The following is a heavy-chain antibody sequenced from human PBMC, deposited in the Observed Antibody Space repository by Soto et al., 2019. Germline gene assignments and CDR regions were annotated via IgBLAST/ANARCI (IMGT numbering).Heavy chain of an antibody. V-gene: IGHV3-48*03. CDR1: GFTFSSYE. D-gene: IGHD3-22*01. CDR2: ISSSGSTI. Sequence: EVQLVESGGGLVQPGGSLRLSCAASGFTFSSYEMNWVRQAPGKGLEWVSYISSSGSTIYYADSVKGRFTISRDNAKNSLYLLMNSLRAEDTAVYYCARVENYYDSSGYPGASDIWGQGTMVTVSS. J-gene: IGHJ3*02. CDR3: ARVENYYDSSGYPGASDI.